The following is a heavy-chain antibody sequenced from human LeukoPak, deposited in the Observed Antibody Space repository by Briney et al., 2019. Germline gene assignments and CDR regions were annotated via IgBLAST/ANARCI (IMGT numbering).Heavy chain of an antibody. D-gene: IGHD1-26*01. V-gene: IGHV4-34*01. Sequence: SETLSLTCAVYGESFNGYYWSWIRQPPGKGLEWIGEINHSGSTNYNPSLKSRVTISVDTSKNQFSLKLTSVTAADTAVYYCARPYYSGSYVYWGQGTLVTVSS. CDR2: INHSGST. CDR1: GESFNGYY. J-gene: IGHJ4*02. CDR3: ARPYYSGSYVY.